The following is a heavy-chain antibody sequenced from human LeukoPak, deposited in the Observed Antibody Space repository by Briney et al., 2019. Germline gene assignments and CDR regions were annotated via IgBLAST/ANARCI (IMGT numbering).Heavy chain of an antibody. CDR2: IYYSGST. J-gene: IGHJ6*03. D-gene: IGHD4-17*01. Sequence: SETLSLTCAVYGGSFSGYYWSWIRQPPGKGLEWIGYIYYSGSTNYNPSLKSRVTISVDTSKNQFSLKLSSVTAADTAVYYCARTVTTNYHYYYMDVWGKGTTVTISS. CDR1: GGSFSGYY. V-gene: IGHV4-59*01. CDR3: ARTVTTNYHYYYMDV.